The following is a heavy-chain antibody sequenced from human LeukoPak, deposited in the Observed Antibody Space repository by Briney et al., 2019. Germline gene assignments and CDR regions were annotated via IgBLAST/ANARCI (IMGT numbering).Heavy chain of an antibody. CDR2: ISSSSSYI. CDR3: ARDSRHSSGYKND. J-gene: IGHJ4*02. D-gene: IGHD3-22*01. Sequence: PGGSLRLSCAASGFTFSSYSMNWVRQAPGKGLEWVSSISSSSSYIYYADSVKGRFTISRDNAKNSLYLQMNGLRAEDTAVYYCARDSRHSSGYKNDWGQGTLVTVSS. V-gene: IGHV3-21*01. CDR1: GFTFSSYS.